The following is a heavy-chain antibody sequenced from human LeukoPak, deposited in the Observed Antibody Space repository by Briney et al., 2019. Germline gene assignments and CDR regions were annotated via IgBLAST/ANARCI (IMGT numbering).Heavy chain of an antibody. J-gene: IGHJ5*02. CDR2: IYTSGST. D-gene: IGHD4-17*01. CDR3: ARDLYGDYVEINWFDP. Sequence: NSSETLPLTCTVSGGSISSYYWSWIRQPAGKGLEWIGRIYTSGSTNYNPSLKSRVTMSVDTSKNQFSLKLSSVTAADTAVYYCARDLYGDYVEINWFDPWGQGTLVTVSS. V-gene: IGHV4-4*07. CDR1: GGSISSYY.